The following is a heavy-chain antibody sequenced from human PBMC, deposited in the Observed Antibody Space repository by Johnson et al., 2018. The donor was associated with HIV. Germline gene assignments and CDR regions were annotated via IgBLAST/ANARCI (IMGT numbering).Heavy chain of an antibody. V-gene: IGHV3-30-3*02. CDR3: AKPQWVSSGAFDI. CDR2: ISYDGSNK. Sequence: QVQLVESGGGVVQPGGSLTLSCAASGFTFSSYSMHWVRQAPGKGREWVAVISYDGSNKYYADSVKGRFTISRDNSKNTLYLQMNSLTAEDTAVYYCAKPQWVSSGAFDIWGQGTMVTVSS. J-gene: IGHJ3*02. CDR1: GFTFSSYS. D-gene: IGHD3-3*01.